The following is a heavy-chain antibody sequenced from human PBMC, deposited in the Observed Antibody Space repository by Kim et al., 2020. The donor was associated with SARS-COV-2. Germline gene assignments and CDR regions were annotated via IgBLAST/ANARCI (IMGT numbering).Heavy chain of an antibody. J-gene: IGHJ3*02. Sequence: GGSLRLSCAASGFTFSSYWMSWVRQAPGKGLEWVANIKQDGSEKYYVDSVKGRFTTSRDNAKNSLYLQMNSLRAEDTAVYYCARVWYSSGWHTSADAFDIWGQGTMVTVSS. D-gene: IGHD6-19*01. CDR1: GFTFSSYW. CDR3: ARVWYSSGWHTSADAFDI. CDR2: IKQDGSEK. V-gene: IGHV3-7*03.